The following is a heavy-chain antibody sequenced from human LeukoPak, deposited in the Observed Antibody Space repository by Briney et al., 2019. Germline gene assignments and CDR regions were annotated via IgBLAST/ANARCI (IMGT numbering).Heavy chain of an antibody. CDR1: GFTVSSNY. D-gene: IGHD3-3*01. J-gene: IGHJ4*02. CDR3: AKPQGDFWSGYYRR. V-gene: IGHV3-53*01. Sequence: GGSLRLSCAASGFTVSSNYMSWDRQAPGKGLEWVSVIYSGGSTYYADSVKGRFTISRDNSKNTLYLQMNSLRAEDTAVYYCAKPQGDFWSGYYRRWGQGTLVTVSS. CDR2: IYSGGST.